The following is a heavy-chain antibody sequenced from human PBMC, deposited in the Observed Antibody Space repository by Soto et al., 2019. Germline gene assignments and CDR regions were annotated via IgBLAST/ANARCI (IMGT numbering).Heavy chain of an antibody. J-gene: IGHJ5*01. V-gene: IGHV4-59*01. Sequence: QVQLQESGPGLVKPSETLSLTCTVSGGSISSYYWSWIRQPPGKGLEWIGFIFYISIDTSEYQFSLKLNSVTAADTAVYYCASMIGDPVLSFDSWGQGTLVAVSS. CDR3: ASMIGDPVLSFDS. CDR2: IF. D-gene: IGHD3-10*02. CDR1: GGSISSYY.